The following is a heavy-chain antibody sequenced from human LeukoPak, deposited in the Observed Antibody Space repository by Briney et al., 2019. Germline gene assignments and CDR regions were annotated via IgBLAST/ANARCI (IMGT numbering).Heavy chain of an antibody. V-gene: IGHV5-51*01. CDR2: IYPGDSDT. Sequence: GESLQISCQGSGYSFTSYWIGWVRQMPGKGLEWMGIIYPGDSDTRYSPSFQGQVTISADKSITTAYLQWSSLKASDTAIYYCARRGPAATFDYWGQGTLVTVSS. J-gene: IGHJ4*02. D-gene: IGHD2-15*01. CDR3: ARRGPAATFDY. CDR1: GYSFTSYW.